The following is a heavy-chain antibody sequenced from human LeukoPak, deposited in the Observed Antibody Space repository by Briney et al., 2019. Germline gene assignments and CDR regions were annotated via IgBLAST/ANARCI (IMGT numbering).Heavy chain of an antibody. V-gene: IGHV3-23*01. D-gene: IGHD3-16*02. J-gene: IGHJ4*02. CDR3: AKDGRWEDYDYVWGSYRYTEDY. CDR2: IRGDGVTT. Sequence: SGGSLRLSCAASGFTFSSHGMNWVRQAPGKGLEWVSGIRGDGVTTYYADSVKGRFTISRDNSKNTLYLQMNSLRAEDTAVYYCAKDGRWEDYDYVWGSYRYTEDYWGQGTLVTVSS. CDR1: GFTFSSHG.